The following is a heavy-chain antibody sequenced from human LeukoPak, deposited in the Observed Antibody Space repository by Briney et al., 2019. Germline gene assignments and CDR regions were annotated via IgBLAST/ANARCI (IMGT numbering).Heavy chain of an antibody. D-gene: IGHD3-10*01. Sequence: GGSLRLSCAASGFTFSSYEMNWVRQAPGKGLEWVSYISSSGSTIYYADSVKGRFTISRDNAKNSLYLQMNSLRAEDTAVYYCARVWAMVRGVYYYYMDVWGKGTTVTVSS. J-gene: IGHJ6*03. CDR3: ARVWAMVRGVYYYYMDV. V-gene: IGHV3-48*03. CDR1: GFTFSSYE. CDR2: ISSSGSTI.